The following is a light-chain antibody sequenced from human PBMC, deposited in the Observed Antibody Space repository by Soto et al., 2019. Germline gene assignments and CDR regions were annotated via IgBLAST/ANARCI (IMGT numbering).Light chain of an antibody. CDR1: QSVDSW. J-gene: IGKJ1*01. CDR3: QQYRVYWT. V-gene: IGKV1-5*03. CDR2: KAS. Sequence: DIPMTQSPSTLSASVGDRVTITCRASQSVDSWLAWYQQKPGKAPKVLIYKASSLESGVPSRFSGSGYGTEFTLTISSLQPDDFATYYCQQYRVYWTFGQGTKVEIK.